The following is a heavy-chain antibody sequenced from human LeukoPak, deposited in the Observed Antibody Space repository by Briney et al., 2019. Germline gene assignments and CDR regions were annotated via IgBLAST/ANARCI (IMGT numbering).Heavy chain of an antibody. CDR2: INPNNGGT. CDR3: TRESGSYHGNDY. V-gene: IGHV1-2*06. Sequence: ASVKVSCKASGYTFTGYYMHWVRQAPGQGLEWMGRINPNNGGTNYAQKFQGRVTMTGDTSIRTAYMELSSLRSDDTALYYCTRESGSYHGNDYWGQGTLVTVSS. CDR1: GYTFTGYY. J-gene: IGHJ4*02. D-gene: IGHD1-26*01.